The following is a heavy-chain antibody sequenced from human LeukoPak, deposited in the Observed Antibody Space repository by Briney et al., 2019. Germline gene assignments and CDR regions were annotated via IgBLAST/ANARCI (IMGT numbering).Heavy chain of an antibody. CDR2: IRYDGSNK. CDR3: AKDHSPVTSTYYFDY. Sequence: GGSLRLSCAASGFTFSSYGMHWVRQAPGKGLEWVAFIRYDGSNKYYADSVKGRFTISRDNSKNTLYLQMNSLRAEDTAVYYCAKDHSPVTSTYYFDYWGQGTLVTVSS. J-gene: IGHJ4*02. D-gene: IGHD4-17*01. CDR1: GFTFSSYG. V-gene: IGHV3-30*02.